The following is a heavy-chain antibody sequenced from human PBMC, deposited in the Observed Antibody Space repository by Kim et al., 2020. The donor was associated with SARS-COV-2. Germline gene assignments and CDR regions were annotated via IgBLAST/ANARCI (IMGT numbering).Heavy chain of an antibody. CDR2: IYYSGST. D-gene: IGHD3-10*01. CDR1: CFSFSSSSYY. V-gene: IGHV4-39*01. J-gene: IGHJ6*02. Sequence: SAPLSLPCPVSCFSFSSSSYYWGWIRQPPGKGLEWIGSIYYSGSTYYNPSLKSRVTISVDTSKNQFSLKLSSVTAADTAVYYCARYDLTWFGEHYAMDVWGQGTTVTVSS. CDR3: ARYDLTWFGEHYAMDV.